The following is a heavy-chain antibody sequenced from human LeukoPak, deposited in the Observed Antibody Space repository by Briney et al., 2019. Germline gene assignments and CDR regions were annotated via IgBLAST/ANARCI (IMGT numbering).Heavy chain of an antibody. CDR3: ARDIESYGSGSYWYYYYGMDV. Sequence: ASVKVSCKPSGYTFTSYGVSWVRQAPGQGLEWMGWISAYNGNTNYAQKLQGRVTMTTDTSTSTAYMELRSLRSDDTAVYYCARDIESYGSGSYWYYYYGMDVWGQGTTVTVSS. J-gene: IGHJ6*02. V-gene: IGHV1-18*01. CDR1: GYTFTSYG. CDR2: ISAYNGNT. D-gene: IGHD3-10*01.